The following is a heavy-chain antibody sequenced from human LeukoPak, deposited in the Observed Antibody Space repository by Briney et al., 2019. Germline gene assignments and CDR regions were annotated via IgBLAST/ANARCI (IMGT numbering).Heavy chain of an antibody. Sequence: GGSLRLSCAASGFTFSSYWMSWVRQAPGKGLEWVANIKQDGSEKYYVDSVKGRFTISRDNAKNSLYLQMNSLRAEGTAVYYCARDDCSSISCYHNWFDPWGQGTLVTVSS. D-gene: IGHD2-2*01. J-gene: IGHJ5*02. CDR1: GFTFSSYW. CDR2: IKQDGSEK. V-gene: IGHV3-7*01. CDR3: ARDDCSSISCYHNWFDP.